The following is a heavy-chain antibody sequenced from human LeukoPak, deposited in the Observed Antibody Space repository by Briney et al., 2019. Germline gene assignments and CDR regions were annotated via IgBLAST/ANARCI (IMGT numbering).Heavy chain of an antibody. Sequence: GGSLRPSCAASGFTFSSYWMNWVRQAPGKGLVWVSRIASDGSSTTYADSVKGRFSISRDNAKNTLYLQMNSLRVEDTAVYYCARGRPHGNDYWGQGTLVTVSS. CDR2: IASDGSST. CDR3: ARGRPHGNDY. V-gene: IGHV3-74*01. CDR1: GFTFSSYW. J-gene: IGHJ4*02. D-gene: IGHD4-23*01.